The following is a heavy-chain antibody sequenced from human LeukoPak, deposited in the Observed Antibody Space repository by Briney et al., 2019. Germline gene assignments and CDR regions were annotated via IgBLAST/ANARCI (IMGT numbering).Heavy chain of an antibody. D-gene: IGHD5-24*01. J-gene: IGHJ4*02. CDR1: GGSISSYY. Sequence: SETLSLTCTVSGGSISSYYWSWIRQPPGKGLEWIGYIYYSGSTKYNPSLKSRVTMSLDTSKNQFSLKVSSVTAADTAVYYCARTSDGYNPVSYFDYWGQGTLVTVSS. CDR2: IYYSGST. V-gene: IGHV4-59*12. CDR3: ARTSDGYNPVSYFDY.